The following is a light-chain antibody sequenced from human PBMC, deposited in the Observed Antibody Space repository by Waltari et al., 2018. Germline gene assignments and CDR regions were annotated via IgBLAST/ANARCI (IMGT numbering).Light chain of an antibody. Sequence: QSALTQPASVSGSPGQSITISCTGTSSDVGGYNFVSWYQQHPDKAPKLIIYDVSSRPSGVSDRFSGSKSGNTASLTISGLQAGDEADYYCNSYTSATTWVFGGGTKLTVL. CDR2: DVS. CDR1: SSDVGGYNF. J-gene: IGLJ3*02. V-gene: IGLV2-14*03. CDR3: NSYTSATTWV.